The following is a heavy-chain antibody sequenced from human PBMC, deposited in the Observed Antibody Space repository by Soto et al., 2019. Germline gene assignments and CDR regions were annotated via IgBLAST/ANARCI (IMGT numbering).Heavy chain of an antibody. CDR3: ARVGDTSGYYYNFDY. CDR2: ISASGST. V-gene: IGHV4-4*07. D-gene: IGHD3-22*01. J-gene: IGHJ4*02. CDR1: GGSISRYY. Sequence: PSETLSLTCAVSGGSISRYYWSWIRQPAGKGLEWIGRISASGSTNYNPSLKSRVVMSVDTSKSQFSLELNSVTAADTAVYYRARVGDTSGYYYNFDYWGQGTLVTVSS.